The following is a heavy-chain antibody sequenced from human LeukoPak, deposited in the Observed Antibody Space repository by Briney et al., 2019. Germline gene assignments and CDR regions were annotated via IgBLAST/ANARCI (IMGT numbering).Heavy chain of an antibody. D-gene: IGHD3-16*01. Sequence: SETLSLTCTVSGGSISSYYWSWIRQPPGKGLEWIGYIYYSGSTNYNPSLKSRVTISVDTSKNQFSLKLSSVTAADTAVYYCTRGAGWLIDYWGQGILVTVSS. J-gene: IGHJ4*02. CDR1: GGSISSYY. V-gene: IGHV4-59*01. CDR2: IYYSGST. CDR3: TRGAGWLIDY.